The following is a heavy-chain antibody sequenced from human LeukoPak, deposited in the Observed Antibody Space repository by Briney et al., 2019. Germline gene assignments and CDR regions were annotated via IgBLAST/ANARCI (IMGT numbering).Heavy chain of an antibody. V-gene: IGHV3-23*01. J-gene: IGHJ6*02. CDR3: AKVTGTYGGYYTGMDV. Sequence: GESLRLSCAASGITFSSYAMSWVRQAPGKGLEWVSAISSSGGSTHNEDSVRGRFTTSRDNSKNTLYLQMNSLRAEDTAGYYCAKVTGTYGGYYTGMDVWGQGTTVT. D-gene: IGHD2-21*01. CDR2: ISSSGGST. CDR1: GITFSSYA.